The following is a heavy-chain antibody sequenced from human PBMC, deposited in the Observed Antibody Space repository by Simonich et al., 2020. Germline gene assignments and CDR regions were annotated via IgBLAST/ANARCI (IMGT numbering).Heavy chain of an antibody. J-gene: IGHJ3*02. CDR1: GGSFSGYY. D-gene: IGHD1-26*01. V-gene: IGHV4-34*01. Sequence: QVQLQQWGAGLLKPSETLSLTCAVYGGSFSGYYWSWIRQPPGKGLEWIGEINHSGSNNYNPSLKSRVTISVDTSKNQFSLKLSSVTAADTAVYYCARVGGPDAFDIWGQGTMVTVSS. CDR2: INHSGSN. CDR3: ARVGGPDAFDI.